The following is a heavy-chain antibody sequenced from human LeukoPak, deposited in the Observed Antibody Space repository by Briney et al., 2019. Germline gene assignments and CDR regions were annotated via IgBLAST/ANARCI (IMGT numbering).Heavy chain of an antibody. CDR2: IIPIFGTA. J-gene: IGHJ6*03. Sequence: SVKVSCKASGGTFSSYAISWVRQAPGQGLEWMGGIIPIFGTANYAQKFQGRVTITADESTSTAYMELSSLRSEDTAVYYCAGRYCSSTSCYPGGVDYYYYYMDVWGKGTTVTVSS. V-gene: IGHV1-69*01. CDR3: AGRYCSSTSCYPGGVDYYYYYMDV. D-gene: IGHD2-2*01. CDR1: GGTFSSYA.